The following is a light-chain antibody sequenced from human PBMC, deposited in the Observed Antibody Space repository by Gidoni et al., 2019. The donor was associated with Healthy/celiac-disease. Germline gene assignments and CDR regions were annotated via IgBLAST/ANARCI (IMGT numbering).Light chain of an antibody. CDR2: GAS. CDR1: QSVSSSY. J-gene: IGKJ2*01. CDR3: QQYGSSPRYT. Sequence: EIVLTQSPGTLSLSPGERATLYCRASQSVSSSYLAWYQQKPGQAPRLLIYGASSRATGIPDRFSGSGSGTDFTLTISRLEPEDFAVYYCQQYGSSPRYTFXXXTKLEIK. V-gene: IGKV3-20*01.